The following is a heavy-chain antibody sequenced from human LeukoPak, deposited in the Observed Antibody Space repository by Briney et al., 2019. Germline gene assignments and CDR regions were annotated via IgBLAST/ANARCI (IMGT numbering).Heavy chain of an antibody. CDR2: ISGSGGST. J-gene: IGHJ3*02. Sequence: GGSLRLSCAASGFTFSSYAMSWVRQAPGKGLEWVSAISGSGGSTYYADSVKGRFTISRDNSKNTLYLQMNSLGAEDTAVYYCAKTDRSSGYFDAFDIWGQGTMVTVSS. CDR3: AKTDRSSGYFDAFDI. D-gene: IGHD3-22*01. V-gene: IGHV3-23*01. CDR1: GFTFSSYA.